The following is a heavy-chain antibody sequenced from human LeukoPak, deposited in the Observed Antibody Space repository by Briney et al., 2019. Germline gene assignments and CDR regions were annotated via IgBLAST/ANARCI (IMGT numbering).Heavy chain of an antibody. CDR1: GFPFSRYS. D-gene: IGHD3-9*01. Sequence: GGSLRLSCAASGFPFSRYSMNWVRQAPGEGPEWVSSITSSSSNKDYVDSVKGRFTISRDNAKKSLYLQMNRLRAEDTAVYFCARADTSDILTGYSDYWGQGTLVTVSS. CDR3: ARADTSDILTGYSDY. J-gene: IGHJ4*02. CDR2: ITSSSSNK. V-gene: IGHV3-21*01.